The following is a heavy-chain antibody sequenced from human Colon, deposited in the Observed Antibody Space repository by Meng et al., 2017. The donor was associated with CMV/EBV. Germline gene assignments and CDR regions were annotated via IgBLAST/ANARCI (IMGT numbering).Heavy chain of an antibody. D-gene: IGHD3-10*01. CDR1: GFTFTKYG. Sequence: ASVKVSCKASGFTFTKYGFSWVRQTPGHGLEWMGWINGPNDYTNYAQKFQGRVTMTTDISTTTVYMELSSLRSDDTAVYYCAREPSGAGSSDIFDYWGQGTLVTVSS. CDR2: INGPNDYT. CDR3: AREPSGAGSSDIFDY. V-gene: IGHV1-18*01. J-gene: IGHJ4*02.